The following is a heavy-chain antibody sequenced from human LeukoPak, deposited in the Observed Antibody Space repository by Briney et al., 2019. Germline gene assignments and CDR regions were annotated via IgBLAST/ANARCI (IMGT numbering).Heavy chain of an antibody. CDR2: ISYDGSNK. Sequence: GGSLRLSCAASGFTFSSYGMHWVRQAPGQGLEWVAVISYDGSNKYYADSVKGRFTISRDNSKNTLYLQMNSLRAEDTAVYYCAKGPTNYDILTGYHYWGQGTLVTVSS. CDR1: GFTFSSYG. D-gene: IGHD3-9*01. V-gene: IGHV3-30*18. CDR3: AKGPTNYDILTGYHY. J-gene: IGHJ4*02.